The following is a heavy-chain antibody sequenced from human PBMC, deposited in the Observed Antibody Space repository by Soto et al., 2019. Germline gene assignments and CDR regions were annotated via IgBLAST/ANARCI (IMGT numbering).Heavy chain of an antibody. D-gene: IGHD2-2*01. CDR1: GYTFTNYG. J-gene: IGHJ4*02. CDR2: ISAYNGNT. Sequence: QVQLVQSGAEVKKPGASVKVSCKASGYTFTNYGISWVRQAPGQGLEWMGWISAYNGNTDYAQKLQGRVPMTTDPSTSTAYLELRRLRSDDTAVYYCAGVGAYCVGTSCHDYWGQGALVTVSS. V-gene: IGHV1-18*01. CDR3: AGVGAYCVGTSCHDY.